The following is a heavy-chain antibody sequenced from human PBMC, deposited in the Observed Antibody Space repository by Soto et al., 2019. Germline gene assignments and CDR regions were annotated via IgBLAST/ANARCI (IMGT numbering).Heavy chain of an antibody. D-gene: IGHD6-6*01. Sequence: GGSLRLSCAASGFTVSSNYMSWVRQAPGEGLEWVSVIYSGGSTYYADSVKGRFTISRDNSENTLYLQMNSLRAEDTAVYYCARVIAAARPLYYYGMDVWGQGTTVTVSS. CDR3: ARVIAAARPLYYYGMDV. CDR1: GFTVSSNY. J-gene: IGHJ6*02. V-gene: IGHV3-53*01. CDR2: IYSGGST.